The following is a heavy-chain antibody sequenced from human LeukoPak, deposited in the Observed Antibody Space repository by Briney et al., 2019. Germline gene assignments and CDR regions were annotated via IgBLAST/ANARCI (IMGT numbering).Heavy chain of an antibody. CDR3: ARDTYYGDYGLVDY. D-gene: IGHD4-17*01. CDR2: INTDGTYT. J-gene: IGHJ4*02. Sequence: GGSLRLSCAASGFTFSSYWMHWVRQAPGKGLVWVSRINTDGTYTSYADSVKGRFTISRDNAKNTLYLQMNSLRTEDTAVYYCARDTYYGDYGLVDYWGQGTLVTVSS. V-gene: IGHV3-74*01. CDR1: GFTFSSYW.